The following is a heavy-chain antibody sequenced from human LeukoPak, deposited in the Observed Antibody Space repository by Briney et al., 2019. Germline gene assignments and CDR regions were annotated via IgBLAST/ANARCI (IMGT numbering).Heavy chain of an antibody. J-gene: IGHJ4*02. Sequence: PSETLSLTCTVSGGSISSSSYYWGWIRQPPGKGLEWIGSIYYSGSTYYNPSLKGRVTISVDTSKNQFSLKLSSVTAADTAVYYCARHHYDFWSGYYTRGGYFDYWGQGTLVTVSS. V-gene: IGHV4-39*01. D-gene: IGHD3-3*01. CDR2: IYYSGST. CDR3: ARHHYDFWSGYYTRGGYFDY. CDR1: GGSISSSSYY.